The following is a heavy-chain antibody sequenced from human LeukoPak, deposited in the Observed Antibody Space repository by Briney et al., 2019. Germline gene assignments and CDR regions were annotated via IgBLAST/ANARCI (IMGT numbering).Heavy chain of an antibody. J-gene: IGHJ4*02. V-gene: IGHV3-33*01. CDR3: ARDRYSYGSYFDY. D-gene: IGHD5-18*01. Sequence: PGGSLRLSCAASGFTFSSYGMHWVRQAPGKGLEWVAVILSDGSKEFYTDSVKGRFTISRDNSKNALYLQMNSLRAEDTAVYYCARDRYSYGSYFDYWGQGTLVTVSS. CDR2: ILSDGSKE. CDR1: GFTFSSYG.